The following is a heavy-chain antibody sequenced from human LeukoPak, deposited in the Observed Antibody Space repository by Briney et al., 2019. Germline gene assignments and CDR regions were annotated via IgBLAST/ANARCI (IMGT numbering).Heavy chain of an antibody. CDR2: ISSSGGST. J-gene: IGHJ4*02. CDR1: GFTFSSYA. D-gene: IGHD5-18*01. V-gene: IGHV3-23*01. Sequence: GGSLRLSCAASGFTFSSYAMSWVRQAAGKGLEWVSSISSSGGSTYYADSVKGRSTISRDYSKNTLYLQMNSLRAEDTAVYYCAKDLYTYGTTPLDYWGQGILVTVSS. CDR3: AKDLYTYGTTPLDY.